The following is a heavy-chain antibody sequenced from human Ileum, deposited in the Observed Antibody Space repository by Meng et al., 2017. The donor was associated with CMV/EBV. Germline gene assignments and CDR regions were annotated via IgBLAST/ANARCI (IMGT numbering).Heavy chain of an antibody. Sequence: GESLKISCAASRFSFSTYAMTWVRQAPGKGLEWVSLIYSGGSDTFYADSVKGRFTISRDNSKDMLYLQMNSLRAEDTAVYFCVKRLYCGSTTCSKGMDVWGQGTTVTVSS. CDR3: VKRLYCGSTTCSKGMDV. J-gene: IGHJ6*02. V-gene: IGHV3-23*03. D-gene: IGHD2-2*01. CDR1: RFSFSTYA. CDR2: IYSGGSDT.